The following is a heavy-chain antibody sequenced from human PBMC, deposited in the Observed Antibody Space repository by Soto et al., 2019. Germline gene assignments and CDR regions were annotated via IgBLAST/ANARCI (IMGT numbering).Heavy chain of an antibody. J-gene: IGHJ4*02. CDR2: IDYSGST. Sequence: QVQLQESGPGLVKPSQTLSLTCTVSGDSIRSSYYYWSWIRQHPGKGLEWIGYIDYSGSTYYNPSLKTRVTISVDMSKNQFSLDLTSVAAADTAVYYCARGISAEFCDYWGQGTLVTVSS. D-gene: IGHD3-10*01. CDR1: GDSIRSSYYY. CDR3: ARGISAEFCDY. V-gene: IGHV4-31*03.